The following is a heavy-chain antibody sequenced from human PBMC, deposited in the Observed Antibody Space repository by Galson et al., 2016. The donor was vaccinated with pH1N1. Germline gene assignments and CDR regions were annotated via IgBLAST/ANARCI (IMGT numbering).Heavy chain of an antibody. J-gene: IGHJ5*02. CDR3: ATGSGNSWFDP. D-gene: IGHD3-10*01. CDR1: GYSFIVHY. Sequence: SVKVSCKASGYSFIVHYMHWVRQAPGHGLEWMGWINPNSGDTKYAQNFQGRVTSTRDTSINTAYMELSSLTSDDTAVYYCATGSGNSWFDPWGQGTLVTVSS. CDR2: INPNSGDT. V-gene: IGHV1-2*02.